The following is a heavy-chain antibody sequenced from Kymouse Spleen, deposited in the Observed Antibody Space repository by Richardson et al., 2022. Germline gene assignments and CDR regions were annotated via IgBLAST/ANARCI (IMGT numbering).Heavy chain of an antibody. CDR3: ARAGIQLWLHHFDY. J-gene: IGHJ4*02. CDR1: GGSFSGYY. Sequence: QVQLQQWGAGLLKPSETLSLTCAVYGGSFSGYYWSWIRQPPGKGLEWIGEINHSGSTNYNPSLKSRVTISVDTSKNQFSLKLSSVTAADTAVYYCARAGIQLWLHHFDYWGQGTLVTVSS. V-gene: IGHV4-34*01. D-gene: IGHD5-18,IGHD5-18*01. CDR2: INHSGST.